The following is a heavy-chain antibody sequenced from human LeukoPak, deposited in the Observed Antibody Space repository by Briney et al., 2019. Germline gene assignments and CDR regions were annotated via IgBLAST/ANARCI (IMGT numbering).Heavy chain of an antibody. D-gene: IGHD6-13*01. J-gene: IGHJ4*02. CDR3: ARLKPRIAAADY. V-gene: IGHV4-59*01. CDR2: IYYSGST. CDR1: GGSISSYY. Sequence: SQTLSPTCTVAGGSISSYYWSSIRHPPGRGLEWIVYIYYSGSTNYNPSLKSRVTISVDTSKNQFSLKLSSVTAADTAVYYCARLKPRIAAADYWGQGTLSPSPQ.